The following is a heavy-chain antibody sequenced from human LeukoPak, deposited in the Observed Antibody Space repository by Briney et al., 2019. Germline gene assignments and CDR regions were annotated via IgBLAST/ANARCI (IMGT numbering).Heavy chain of an antibody. CDR3: ARVAPDDSAFDY. D-gene: IGHD2-21*02. Sequence: SETLSVTCTVSGGSISSGGYYWSWIRQHPGKGLEWIGYIYYSGSIYYDPSLKSRATISVDTSKKQFSLMLSSVTAAATAVYYCARVAPDDSAFDYWGQGALVTVSS. J-gene: IGHJ4*02. CDR2: IYYSGSI. CDR1: GGSISSGGYY. V-gene: IGHV4-31*03.